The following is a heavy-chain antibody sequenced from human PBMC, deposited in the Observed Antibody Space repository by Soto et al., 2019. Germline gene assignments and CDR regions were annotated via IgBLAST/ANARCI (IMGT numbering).Heavy chain of an antibody. D-gene: IGHD4-17*01. V-gene: IGHV3-23*01. Sequence: EVQLLESGGNLVQPGGSLRLSCAASGITFSSTAMSWVRQAPGKGLEWVSAISDTGRTIHYADSVKGRFTISRDNSKNILYLQMNSLRAEDTAVYYCAKPRDGEYTFYYYGMDVWGQGTTVTVSS. J-gene: IGHJ6*02. CDR2: ISDTGRTI. CDR1: GITFSSTA. CDR3: AKPRDGEYTFYYYGMDV.